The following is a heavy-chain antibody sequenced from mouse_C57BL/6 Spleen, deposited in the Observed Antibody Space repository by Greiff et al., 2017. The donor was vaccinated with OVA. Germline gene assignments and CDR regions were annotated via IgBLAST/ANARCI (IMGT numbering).Heavy chain of an antibody. CDR3: ARERISIYDGDGGYFDV. D-gene: IGHD2-3*01. J-gene: IGHJ1*03. CDR1: GYSITSGYY. Sequence: EVQLQQSGPGLVKPSQSLSLTCSVTGYSITSGYYWNWIRQFPGNKLELMAYIRYAGSTNYNPSLKNRISITRDTSTNQFFLKLKSVTTEDTATDYCARERISIYDGDGGYFDVWGTGTTVTVS. V-gene: IGHV3-6*01. CDR2: IRYAGST.